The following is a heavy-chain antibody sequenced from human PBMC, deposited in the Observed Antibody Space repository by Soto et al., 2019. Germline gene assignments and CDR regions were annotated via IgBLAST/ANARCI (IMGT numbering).Heavy chain of an antibody. CDR3: ARAKIAVAGDFDY. CDR1: GYTLTGYY. Sequence: QGQLVQSGAEVKKPGASVKVSCKASGYTLTGYYMHWVRQAPGQGLEWMGWINPNSGGTNYAQKFQGRVTMTRDTSISKAYMELSRLRSDDTAVYYCARAKIAVAGDFDYWGQGTLVTVSS. J-gene: IGHJ4*02. V-gene: IGHV1-2*02. CDR2: INPNSGGT. D-gene: IGHD6-19*01.